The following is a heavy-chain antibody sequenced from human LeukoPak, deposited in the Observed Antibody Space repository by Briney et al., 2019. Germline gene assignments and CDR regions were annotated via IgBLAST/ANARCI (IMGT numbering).Heavy chain of an antibody. CDR3: ARALGYCSGGSCYYFDY. J-gene: IGHJ4*02. Sequence: GESLKISCKGSGYSFTSYWIGWVRQMPGKGLEWMGIIYPGDSDTRYGPSFQGQVTISADKSISTAYLQWSSLKASDTAMYYCARALGYCSGGSCYYFDYWGQGTLVTVSS. CDR1: GYSFTSYW. D-gene: IGHD2-15*01. V-gene: IGHV5-51*01. CDR2: IYPGDSDT.